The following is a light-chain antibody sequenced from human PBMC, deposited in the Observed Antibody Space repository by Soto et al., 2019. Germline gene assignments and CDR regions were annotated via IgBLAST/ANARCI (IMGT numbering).Light chain of an antibody. V-gene: IGLV2-14*01. CDR1: RSDIGSYNY. Sequence: QSALTQPASVSGSPGHSITISCSGTRSDIGSYNYVAWYQQFPGKTPKILIYGVSNRPSGVSSRFSGSKSGNTASLTISGLQAEDEADYYCISYTGSSTSYVFGSGTKVTVL. J-gene: IGLJ1*01. CDR2: GVS. CDR3: ISYTGSSTSYV.